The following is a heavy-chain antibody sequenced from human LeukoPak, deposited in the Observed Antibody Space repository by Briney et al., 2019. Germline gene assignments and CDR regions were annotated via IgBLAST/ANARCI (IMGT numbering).Heavy chain of an antibody. CDR2: IRYDGSNK. D-gene: IGHD3-22*01. CDR3: AKDRAYYDSSGYYYFPPDA. Sequence: GGSLRLSCAVSGFTFSSYGMHWVRQAPGKGLEWVAFIRYDGSNKYYADSVKGRFTISRDNSKNTLYLQMNSLRAEDTAVYYCAKDRAYYDSSGYYYFPPDAWGQGTLVTVSS. CDR1: GFTFSSYG. V-gene: IGHV3-30*02. J-gene: IGHJ4*02.